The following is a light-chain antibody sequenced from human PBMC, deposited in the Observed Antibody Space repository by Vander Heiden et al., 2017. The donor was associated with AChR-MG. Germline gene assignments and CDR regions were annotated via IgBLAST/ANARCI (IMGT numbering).Light chain of an antibody. CDR2: NNN. J-gene: IGLJ2*01. V-gene: IGLV1-44*01. Sequence: QSVLTQPPSASGTPGQRVTISCSGSSANIRRKTVPWYWQLPGTPPRLLIYNNNQRPSGVPDRFSGSKSGTSASLAISGLQSEDEADYYCAAGDDSLNVLFGGGTKLTVL. CDR1: SANIRRKT. CDR3: AAGDDSLNVL.